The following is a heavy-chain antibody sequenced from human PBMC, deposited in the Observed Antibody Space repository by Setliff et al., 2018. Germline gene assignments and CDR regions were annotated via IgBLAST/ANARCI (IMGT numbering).Heavy chain of an antibody. D-gene: IGHD3-9*01. CDR3: ARAFSHDILTAYYYY. V-gene: IGHV1-69*13. CDR1: GGTFSRYA. CDR2: IIPIFGTA. J-gene: IGHJ4*02. Sequence: SVKVSCKASGGTFSRYAINWVRQAPGQGLEWMGGIIPIFGTANYAQKFQGRVTITADESTSTAYMELSSLRSEDTAVYYCARAFSHDILTAYYYYWGQGTLVTVSS.